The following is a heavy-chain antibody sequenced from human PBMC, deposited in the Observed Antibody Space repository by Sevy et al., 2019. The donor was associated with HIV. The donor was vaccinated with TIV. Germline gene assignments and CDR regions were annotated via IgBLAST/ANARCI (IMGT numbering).Heavy chain of an antibody. D-gene: IGHD2-2*01. CDR2: IYYSGST. J-gene: IGHJ6*02. CDR1: GGSVSSGSYY. V-gene: IGHV4-61*01. Sequence: SETLSLTCTVSGGSVSSGSYYWSWIRQHPGKGLEWTEYIYYSGSTNYNPSLKSRVTISVDTSKNQFSLKLSSVTAADTAVYYCARIQYQLPHWNYYYGMDVWGQGTTVTVSS. CDR3: ARIQYQLPHWNYYYGMDV.